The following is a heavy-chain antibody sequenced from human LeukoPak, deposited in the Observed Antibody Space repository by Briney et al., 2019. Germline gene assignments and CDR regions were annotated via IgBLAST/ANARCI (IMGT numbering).Heavy chain of an antibody. CDR3: ARGYCGYDGSDY. J-gene: IGHJ4*02. CDR2: IWYDGSNK. CDR1: RFTWRSYG. D-gene: IGHD5-12*01. V-gene: IGHV3-33*01. Sequence: PPCTGARFTWRSYGTRWLPHPQDKELEWVAVIWYDGSNKYYADSVKGRFTISRDNSKNTLYLQMNSLRAEDTAVYYCARGYCGYDGSDYWGQGTLVTVSS.